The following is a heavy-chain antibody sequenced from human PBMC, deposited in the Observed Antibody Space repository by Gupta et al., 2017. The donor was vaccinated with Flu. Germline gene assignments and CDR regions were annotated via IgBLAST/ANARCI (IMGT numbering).Heavy chain of an antibody. D-gene: IGHD3-3*01. V-gene: IGHV4-34*01. CDR1: GGSFSGYY. CDR2: INHSGST. J-gene: IGHJ4*02. CDR3: ARSNFWSGWIDY. Sequence: QVQLQQWGAGLLKPSETLSLTCAVYGGSFSGYYWSWIRQPPGKGLEWIGEINHSGSTNYNPSLKSRVTISVDTSKNQFSLKLSSVTAADTAVYYCARSNFWSGWIDYWGQGTLVTVSS.